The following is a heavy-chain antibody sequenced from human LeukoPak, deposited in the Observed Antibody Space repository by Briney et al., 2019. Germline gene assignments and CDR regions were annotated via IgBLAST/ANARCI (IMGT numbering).Heavy chain of an antibody. CDR3: ARARFRIAAAGDYYYYGMDV. CDR2: TYYRSKWYN. J-gene: IGHJ6*02. V-gene: IGHV6-1*01. Sequence: SQTLSLTCAISGDSVSSNSAAWNWIRQSPSRGIEWLGRTYYRSKWYNDYAVSVKSRITINPDTSKNQFSLQLNSVTPEDTAVYYCARARFRIAAAGDYYYYGMDVWGQGTTVTVSS. D-gene: IGHD6-13*01. CDR1: GDSVSSNSAA.